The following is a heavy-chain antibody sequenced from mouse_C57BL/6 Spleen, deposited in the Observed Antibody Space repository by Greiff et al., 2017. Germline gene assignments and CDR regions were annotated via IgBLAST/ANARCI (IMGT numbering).Heavy chain of an antibody. V-gene: IGHV1-69*01. CDR3: ARYSYGNPAWFAY. Sequence: VQLQQPGAELVMPGASVKLSCKASGYTFTSYWMHWVKQRPGQGLEWIGEIDPSDSYTNYNQKFKGKSKLTVDKSSSTAYMQLSSLTSEDSAVYYGARYSYGNPAWFAYWGQGTLVTVSA. J-gene: IGHJ3*01. CDR1: GYTFTSYW. CDR2: IDPSDSYT. D-gene: IGHD2-1*01.